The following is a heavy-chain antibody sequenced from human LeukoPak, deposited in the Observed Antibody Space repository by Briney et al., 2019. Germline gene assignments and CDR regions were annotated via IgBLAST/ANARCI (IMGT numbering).Heavy chain of an antibody. J-gene: IGHJ3*02. V-gene: IGHV3-53*01. CDR2: IYSDGST. CDR1: GFAVSSNY. Sequence: PGGSLRLSCAASGFAVSSNYISWVRQAPGKGLEWVSIIYSDGSTFHADSVKRRFTMSRDNSKNTLDLQMNSLRAEDTAVYFCARDRHRYRGINGDGDAFDIGGQGTMVTVSS. D-gene: IGHD5-12*01. CDR3: ARDRHRYRGINGDGDAFDI.